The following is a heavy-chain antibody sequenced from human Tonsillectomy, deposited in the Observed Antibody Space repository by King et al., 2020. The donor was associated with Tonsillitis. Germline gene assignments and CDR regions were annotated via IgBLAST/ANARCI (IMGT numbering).Heavy chain of an antibody. CDR1: GFTFSNAW. Sequence: VQLVESGGGLVKPGGSLRLSCAASGFTFSNAWMSWVRQAPGKGLEWVGRIKSKTDGGTTDYAAPVKGRFTISRDDSKNTLYLQMNSLKTEDTAVYYCTTHITMIVVVIYQFDYWGQGTPVTVSS. J-gene: IGHJ4*02. V-gene: IGHV3-15*01. CDR2: IKSKTDGGTT. D-gene: IGHD3-22*01. CDR3: TTHITMIVVVIYQFDY.